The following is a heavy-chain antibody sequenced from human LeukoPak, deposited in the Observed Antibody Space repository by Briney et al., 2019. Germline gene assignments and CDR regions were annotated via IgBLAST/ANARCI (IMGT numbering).Heavy chain of an antibody. Sequence: GGSLRLSCIFSGFILSDYPMNWVRRAPGKGREWLSNIRDSGSDTHYADSVKGRFTISIDKAKNTVFLQMDSLRDEDTATYYCARDRDYASDSWGQGTLVTVSS. CDR1: GFILSDYP. D-gene: IGHD4-17*01. V-gene: IGHV3-21*05. CDR2: IRDSGSDT. J-gene: IGHJ4*02. CDR3: ARDRDYASDS.